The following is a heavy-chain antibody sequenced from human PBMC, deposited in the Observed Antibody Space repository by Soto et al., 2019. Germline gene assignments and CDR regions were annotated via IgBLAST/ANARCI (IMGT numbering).Heavy chain of an antibody. J-gene: IGHJ4*02. D-gene: IGHD5-18*01. Sequence: QVRLVESGGGVVQPGRSLRLSCAASGFTFSSYGMHWVRQARGKGLEWVAVIWYDGSNKYYADSVKGRFTISRDNSKNTLYLQMNSLRAEDTAVYFCAREWGGNSFGDYWGQGTLVTVSS. CDR2: IWYDGSNK. V-gene: IGHV3-33*01. CDR1: GFTFSSYG. CDR3: AREWGGNSFGDY.